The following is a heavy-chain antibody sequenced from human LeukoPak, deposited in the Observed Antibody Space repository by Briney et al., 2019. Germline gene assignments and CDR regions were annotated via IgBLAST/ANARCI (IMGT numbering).Heavy chain of an antibody. J-gene: IGHJ6*02. Sequence: GGSLRLSCAASGFTFSSYAMSWVRQAPGKGLEWVANIKQDGSEKYYVDSVKGRFTISRDNAKNSLYLQMNSLRAEDTAVYYCARETLYYYGMDVWGQGTTVTVSS. CDR2: IKQDGSEK. V-gene: IGHV3-7*03. CDR1: GFTFSSYA. CDR3: ARETLYYYGMDV.